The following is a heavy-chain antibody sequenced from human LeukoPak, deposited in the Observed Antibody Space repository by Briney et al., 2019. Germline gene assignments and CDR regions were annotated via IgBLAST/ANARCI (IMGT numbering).Heavy chain of an antibody. CDR1: GFTVSSNY. D-gene: IGHD4-17*01. V-gene: IGHV3-66*01. CDR3: ARESLYGDYDYYYYYMDV. CDR2: IYSGGST. J-gene: IGHJ6*03. Sequence: GGSLRLSCAASGFTVSSNYMSWVRQAPGKGLEWVSVIYSGGSTYYADSVKGRFTISRDNSKNTLYLQMNSLRAEDTAVYYCARESLYGDYDYYYYYMDVWGKGTTVTVSS.